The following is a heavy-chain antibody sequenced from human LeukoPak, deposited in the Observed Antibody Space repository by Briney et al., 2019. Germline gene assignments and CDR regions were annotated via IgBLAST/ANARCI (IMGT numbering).Heavy chain of an antibody. CDR3: AKVGGFYATDYFDF. J-gene: IGHJ4*02. V-gene: IGHV3-23*01. CDR1: GFTFSKYA. CDR2: LSGSGGST. Sequence: TGGSLRLSCAASGFTFSKYAMSWVRQAPGKGLEWVSALSGSGGSTYYADSVKGRFTISRDNSKNTLYLQMNSLRAEDTAVYHCAKVGGFYATDYFDFWAQGTLVTVSS. D-gene: IGHD2-15*01.